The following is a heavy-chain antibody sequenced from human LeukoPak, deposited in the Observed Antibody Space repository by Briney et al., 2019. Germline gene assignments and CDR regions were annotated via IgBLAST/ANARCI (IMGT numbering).Heavy chain of an antibody. CDR1: GYTFTGYY. Sequence: ASVKVSCKASGYTFTGYYMHWVRQAPGQGLECMGWISGYNGNTNYAQKLQGRVTMTTDTSTSTVYMELRTLRSDDTAVYYCARGAIAAAGTLDYWGQGTLLIVSS. CDR2: ISGYNGNT. CDR3: ARGAIAAAGTLDY. J-gene: IGHJ4*02. V-gene: IGHV1-18*04. D-gene: IGHD6-13*01.